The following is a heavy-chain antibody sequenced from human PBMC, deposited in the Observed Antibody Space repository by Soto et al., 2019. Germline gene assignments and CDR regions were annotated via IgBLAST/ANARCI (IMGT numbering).Heavy chain of an antibody. J-gene: IGHJ3*02. CDR2: IYSGGST. V-gene: IGHV3-66*01. Sequence: EVQLVESGGGLVQPGGSLRLSCAASGFTVSTNYVTWVRQAPGKGLEWVSIIYSGGSTYYADPVKGRFTISRDNSKNTLYLQMNSLRDEDTAVYYCTRGAPPDALDIWGQGTMVTVSS. CDR1: GFTVSTNY. CDR3: TRGAPPDALDI. D-gene: IGHD1-26*01.